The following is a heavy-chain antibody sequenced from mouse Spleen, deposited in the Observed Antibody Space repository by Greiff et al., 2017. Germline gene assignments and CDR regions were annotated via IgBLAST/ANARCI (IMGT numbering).Heavy chain of an antibody. Sequence: QVQLKQSGPGLVAPSQSLSITCTISGFSLTSYGVHWVRQPPGKGLEWLVVIWSDGSTTYNSALKSRLSISKDNSKSQVFLKMNSLQTDDTAMYYCARSYYGYGYFDYWGQGTTLTVSS. CDR1: GFSLTSYG. CDR2: IWSDGST. V-gene: IGHV2-6-1*01. CDR3: ARSYYGYGYFDY. D-gene: IGHD1-2*01. J-gene: IGHJ2*01.